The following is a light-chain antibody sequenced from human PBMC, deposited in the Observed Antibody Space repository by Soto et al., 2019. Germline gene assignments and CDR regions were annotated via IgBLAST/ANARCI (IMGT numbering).Light chain of an antibody. V-gene: IGKV3-15*01. CDR3: QQYYNWWT. CDR2: GAS. CDR1: QSVGSN. Sequence: EIVMTQSPATLSVSPGDRATLSCRASQSVGSNLAWYQQKPGQAPRLLIYGASTRVTGIPARFSGSGSGTEFTLTISRLQSEDFAVYHCQQYYNWWTFGQGTKVDIK. J-gene: IGKJ1*01.